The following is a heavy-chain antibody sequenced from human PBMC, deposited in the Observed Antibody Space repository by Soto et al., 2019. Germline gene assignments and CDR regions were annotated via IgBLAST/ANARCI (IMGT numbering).Heavy chain of an antibody. CDR3: ARDQLEGNWFDP. D-gene: IGHD1-1*01. J-gene: IGHJ5*02. V-gene: IGHV4-30-2*01. CDR2: IYHSGST. Sequence: SETQSLTCAFSGFSIRSGGYSWNWIRQPPGKGLEWTGYIYHSGSTLYNPSLKSRVTISVDKSKNQFSLKLSSVTAADTAVYYCARDQLEGNWFDPWGQGTLVTVSS. CDR1: GFSIRSGGYS.